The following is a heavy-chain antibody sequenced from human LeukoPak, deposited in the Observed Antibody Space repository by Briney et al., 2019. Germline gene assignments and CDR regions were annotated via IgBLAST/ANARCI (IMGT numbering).Heavy chain of an antibody. CDR1: GYTFTGYF. Sequence: ASVKVSCKASGYTFTGYFMHWVRQAPGQGLEWMGWINPNSGVTNYAQKFQGRVTVTRDTSISTAYMELSRLRSDDTAAYYCARDRGWELVDYWGQGALITVSS. V-gene: IGHV1-2*02. J-gene: IGHJ4*02. CDR2: INPNSGVT. D-gene: IGHD1-26*01. CDR3: ARDRGWELVDY.